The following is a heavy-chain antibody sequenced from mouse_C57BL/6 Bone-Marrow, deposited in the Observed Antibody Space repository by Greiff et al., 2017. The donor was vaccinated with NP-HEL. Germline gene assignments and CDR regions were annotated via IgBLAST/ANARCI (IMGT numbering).Heavy chain of an antibody. D-gene: IGHD1-1*02. V-gene: IGHV1-76*01. CDR2: IYPGSGNT. CDR1: GYTFTDYY. Sequence: QVQLQQSGAELVRPGASVKLSCKASGYTFTDYYINWVKQRPGQGLEWIARIYPGSGNTYYNEKFKGKATLTAEKSSSTAYMPLSSLTSEDSAVYFCARYYHKGGFAYWGQGTLVTVSA. J-gene: IGHJ3*01. CDR3: ARYYHKGGFAY.